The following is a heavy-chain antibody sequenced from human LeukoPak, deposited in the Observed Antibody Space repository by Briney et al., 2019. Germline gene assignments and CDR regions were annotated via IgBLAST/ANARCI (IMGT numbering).Heavy chain of an antibody. CDR1: GFTFSSYA. V-gene: IGHV3-30-3*01. CDR2: ISYDGSNK. CDR3: ARDARMVPPFGLFDY. D-gene: IGHD3-10*01. Sequence: GGSLRLSCAASGFTFSSYAMHWVRQAPGKGLEWVAVISYDGSNKYYADSVEGRFTISRDNSKNTLYLQMNSLRAEDTAVYYCARDARMVPPFGLFDYWGQGTLVTVSS. J-gene: IGHJ4*02.